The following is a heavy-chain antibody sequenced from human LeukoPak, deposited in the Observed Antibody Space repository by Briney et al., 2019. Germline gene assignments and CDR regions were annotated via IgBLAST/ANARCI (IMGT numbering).Heavy chain of an antibody. CDR3: ARDRSSVGVCYSTLDY. CDR1: GFTFSNYA. Sequence: GGSLRLSCAASGFTFSNYALHWVRQAPGKGLEWVAVISYDGSNKYYADSVRGRFTISRDNSKNTLYLQMNSLRAEDTAVYYCARDRSSVGVCYSTLDYLGQGTLVTVSS. V-gene: IGHV3-30*04. CDR2: ISYDGSNK. J-gene: IGHJ4*02. D-gene: IGHD2-15*01.